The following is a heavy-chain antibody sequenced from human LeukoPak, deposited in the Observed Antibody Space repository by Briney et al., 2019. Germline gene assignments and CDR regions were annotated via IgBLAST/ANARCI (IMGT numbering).Heavy chain of an antibody. CDR3: ARHASVDGNWPRPLDY. V-gene: IGHV4-39*01. CDR2: IYYSGST. Sequence: SETLSLTCTVSGGSISSSNYYWGWVRQPPGKGLEWIGNIYYSGSTYYKPSLKTRVTISVDTSKNQFSLKLTSVTAADTAVYYCARHASVDGNWPRPLDYWGQGSLVTVSS. J-gene: IGHJ4*02. CDR1: GGSISSSNYY. D-gene: IGHD6-19*01.